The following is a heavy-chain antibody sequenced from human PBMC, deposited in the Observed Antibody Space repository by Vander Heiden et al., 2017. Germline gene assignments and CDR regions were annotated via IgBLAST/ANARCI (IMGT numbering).Heavy chain of an antibody. D-gene: IGHD2-15*01. Sequence: EVQLVQSGGGLVQPGRSLRLSCGASGFPFGSYTMTWVRQTPGKGLEWISYIRATGVTIYYSQSVEGRFTISRDNVKNSLYLQMNNLRDDDTGVYYCARDPKLYGAFGPYFDYWGQGVLVTVAS. CDR1: GFPFGSYT. CDR3: ARDPKLYGAFGPYFDY. CDR2: IRATGVTI. V-gene: IGHV3-48*02. J-gene: IGHJ4*02.